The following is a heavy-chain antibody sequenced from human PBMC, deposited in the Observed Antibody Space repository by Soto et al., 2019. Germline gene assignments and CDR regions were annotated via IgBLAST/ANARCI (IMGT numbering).Heavy chain of an antibody. V-gene: IGHV3-30*03. Sequence: GGSLRPSCVASGFTFSSYGIHWVRQAPGKGPEWVAVISYDGTNKFYADSVKGRFTISRDNSKSTLYLQVDSLRPEDAAVYYCARDPKTSGGQHWAFNYFDSWGQGTLVTVSS. CDR3: ARDPKTSGGQHWAFNYFDS. CDR1: GFTFSSYG. J-gene: IGHJ4*02. CDR2: ISYDGTNK. D-gene: IGHD7-27*01.